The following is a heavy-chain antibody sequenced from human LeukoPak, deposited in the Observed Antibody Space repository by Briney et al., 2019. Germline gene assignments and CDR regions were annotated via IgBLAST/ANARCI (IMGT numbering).Heavy chain of an antibody. D-gene: IGHD5-18*01. Sequence: ASVKVPCKASGYTFTSYDINWVRQATGQGLEWMGWMNPNSGNTGYAQEFQGRVTMTRNTSISTAYMKLSSLRSEDTAVYYCARADERGYSYGYYYYYLDVWGKGTPVTVSS. CDR2: MNPNSGNT. J-gene: IGHJ6*03. V-gene: IGHV1-8*01. CDR3: ARADERGYSYGYYYYYLDV. CDR1: GYTFTSYD.